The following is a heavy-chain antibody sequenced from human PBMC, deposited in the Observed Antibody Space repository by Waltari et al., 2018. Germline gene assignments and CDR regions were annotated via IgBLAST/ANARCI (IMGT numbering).Heavy chain of an antibody. Sequence: QVQLQQWGAGLLKPSETLSLTCAVYGGSFSGYYWSWIRQPPGKGLEWIGEINHSGSTNYHPALKSRVTISVGTSKNQFSLKLSSVTAADTAVYYCARAAGDIVVVVAARKNYFDYWGQGTLVTVSS. J-gene: IGHJ4*02. CDR1: GGSFSGYY. CDR2: INHSGST. D-gene: IGHD2-15*01. V-gene: IGHV4-34*01. CDR3: ARAAGDIVVVVAARKNYFDY.